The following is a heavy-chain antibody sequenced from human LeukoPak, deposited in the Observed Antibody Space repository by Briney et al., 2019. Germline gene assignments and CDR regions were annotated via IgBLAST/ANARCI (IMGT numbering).Heavy chain of an antibody. CDR1: GFTFSIYA. CDR3: VKTMVTFGGIIRAHAFDI. Sequence: GGSLRLSCSASGFTFSIYAMHWVRQAPGKGLEYLSGINNNGGTTNYADSVKGRFTISRDNFKNTLYLQMSSLRPEDTAVYYCVKTMVTFGGIIRAHAFDIWGQGTMVTVP. CDR2: INNNGGTT. D-gene: IGHD3-16*01. J-gene: IGHJ3*02. V-gene: IGHV3-64D*06.